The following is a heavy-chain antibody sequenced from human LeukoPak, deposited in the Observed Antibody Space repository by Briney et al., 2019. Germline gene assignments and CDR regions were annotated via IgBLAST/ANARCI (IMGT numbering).Heavy chain of an antibody. CDR2: INQHGGDI. Sequence: GGSLRLSCEASGFTFSTSTMHWVRQAPGKGLEWVANINQHGGDIHYVDSVKGRFTISRDNDKNSVYLQMNSLRAEDTAVYYCAKARYDGEVMIAATDYWGQGTLVTVSS. J-gene: IGHJ4*02. V-gene: IGHV3-7*01. CDR3: AKARYDGEVMIAATDY. CDR1: GFTFSTST. D-gene: IGHD2-15*01.